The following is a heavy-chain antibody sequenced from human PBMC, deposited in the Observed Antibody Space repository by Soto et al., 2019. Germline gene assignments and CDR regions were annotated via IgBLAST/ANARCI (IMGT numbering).Heavy chain of an antibody. CDR1: GGSFSGYY. CDR3: ARGGRIVVVVAAIWFDP. J-gene: IGHJ5*02. V-gene: IGHV4-34*01. Sequence: SETLSLTCAVYGGSFSGYYWSWIRQPPGKGLEWIGEINHSGSTNYNPSLKSRVTISVDMSKNQVSLKLSSVTAADTAVYYCARGGRIVVVVAAIWFDPWGQGTLVTVSS. D-gene: IGHD2-15*01. CDR2: INHSGST.